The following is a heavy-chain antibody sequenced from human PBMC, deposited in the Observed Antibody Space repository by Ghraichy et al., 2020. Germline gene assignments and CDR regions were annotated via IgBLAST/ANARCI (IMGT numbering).Heavy chain of an antibody. Sequence: GESLNISYAASGLIFDTYAMHWVRQAPGKGLEWVALISYDGREKYYADSVKGRFTISRDNSKATLFLQMSSLRDEDTAVYYCARVLYSTGWNGVYDYWGQGTLVTVSS. CDR1: GLIFDTYA. V-gene: IGHV3-30*04. CDR3: ARVLYSTGWNGVYDY. J-gene: IGHJ4*02. CDR2: ISYDGREK. D-gene: IGHD2-8*01.